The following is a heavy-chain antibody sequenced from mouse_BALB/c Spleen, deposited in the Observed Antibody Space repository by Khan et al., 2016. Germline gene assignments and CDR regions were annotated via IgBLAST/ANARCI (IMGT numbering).Heavy chain of an antibody. CDR2: IDPENGDT. Sequence: VQLQQPGAELVRSGASVKLSCTAAVFNIKDYYMHWVKQRPEQGLEWIGWIDPENGDTEYAPKFQGKATMTADTSSNAAYLQFSSLTSEDSAVYCSNAIYYGSDVYFDYWGQGTTLTVSS. V-gene: IGHV14-4*02. D-gene: IGHD1-1*01. CDR3: NAIYYGSDVYFDY. CDR1: VFNIKDYY. J-gene: IGHJ2*01.